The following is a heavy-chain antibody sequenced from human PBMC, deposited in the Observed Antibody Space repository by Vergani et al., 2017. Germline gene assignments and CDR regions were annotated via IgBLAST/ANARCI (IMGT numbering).Heavy chain of an antibody. CDR3: ARKRGQMATSREIDY. V-gene: IGHV3-21*01. D-gene: IGHD5-24*01. Sequence: VQILQSGGGVVQPGGSLRLSCTLSGFTLNTYGIHWVRQAPGKGLEWVSSISSSSSYIYYADSVKGRFTISRDNAKNSLYLQMNSLRAEDTAVYYCARKRGQMATSREIDYWGQGTLVTVSS. CDR2: ISSSSSYI. J-gene: IGHJ4*02. CDR1: GFTLNTYG.